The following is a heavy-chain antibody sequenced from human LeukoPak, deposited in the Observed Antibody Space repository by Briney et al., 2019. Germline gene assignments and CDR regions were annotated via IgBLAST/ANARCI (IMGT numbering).Heavy chain of an antibody. CDR1: GFTFSSYA. CDR2: ISGSGGST. Sequence: PGGSLRLSCAASGFTFSSYAMSWVRQAPGKGLEWVSAISGSGGSTYYADSVKGRFTISRDNSKNTLYLQMNSLRAEDTAVYYCAKGNYYDSSGYYGPDAFDIWAKGQWSPSLQ. D-gene: IGHD3-22*01. CDR3: AKGNYYDSSGYYGPDAFDI. V-gene: IGHV3-23*01. J-gene: IGHJ3*02.